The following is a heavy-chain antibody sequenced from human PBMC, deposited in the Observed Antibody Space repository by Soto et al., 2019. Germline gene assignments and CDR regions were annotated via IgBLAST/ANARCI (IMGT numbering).Heavy chain of an antibody. J-gene: IGHJ5*02. CDR3: GSSAIVGREVNTWFDP. CDR2: IYYRGST. CDR1: GDSITGSH. V-gene: IGHV4-59*01. D-gene: IGHD1-26*01. Sequence: QVHLQESGPGLVKASETLSLTCTVSGDSITGSHWNWIRQPLGKPLEWIGYIYYRGSTNYNPSLKSPLTLSVDTSKNQIFLRLNSVTAADTAVYYCGSSAIVGREVNTWFDPWGQGILVTVSS.